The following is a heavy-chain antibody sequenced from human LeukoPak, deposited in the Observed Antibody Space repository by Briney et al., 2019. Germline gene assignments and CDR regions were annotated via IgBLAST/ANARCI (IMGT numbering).Heavy chain of an antibody. J-gene: IGHJ6*04. CDR3: ARDQEGRYCSSTSCYEVYGMDV. V-gene: IGHV3-30*03. CDR2: ISYDGSKK. Sequence: GGSLRLSCAASGFTFSSYGMHWVRQAPGKGLEWVAVISYDGSKKYYADSVKGRFTISRDNSKNTLYLQMNSLRAEDTAVYYCARDQEGRYCSSTSCYEVYGMDVWGKGTTVTVSS. D-gene: IGHD2-2*01. CDR1: GFTFSSYG.